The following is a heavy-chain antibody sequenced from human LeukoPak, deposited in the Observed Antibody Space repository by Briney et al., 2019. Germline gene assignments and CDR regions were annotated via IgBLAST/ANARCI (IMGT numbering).Heavy chain of an antibody. CDR3: ARDLTYGDFDY. Sequence: GGSLRLSCAASGFTFSSYSMNWVRQAPGKGLEWVSSISSSSSYIYYADSVKGRFTISRDNAKNSLHLQMNSLRAEDTAVYYCARDLTYGDFDYWGQGTLVTVSS. D-gene: IGHD4-17*01. CDR2: ISSSSSYI. CDR1: GFTFSSYS. V-gene: IGHV3-21*01. J-gene: IGHJ4*02.